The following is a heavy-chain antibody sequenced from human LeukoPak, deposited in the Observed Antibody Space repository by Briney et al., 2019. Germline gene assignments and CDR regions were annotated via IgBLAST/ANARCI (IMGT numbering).Heavy chain of an antibody. J-gene: IGHJ4*02. V-gene: IGHV3-7*01. CDR1: GFNFYTYW. Sequence: GGSLRLSCAASGFNFYTYWMTWVRQAPGKGLEWVANIKDDGSEKKYVDSVKGRFTLSRDNAKNSLYLHISTLRDEDTAVYYCATSVPGFGESLNYWGQGTLVTVSS. CDR2: IKDDGSEK. D-gene: IGHD3-10*01. CDR3: ATSVPGFGESLNY.